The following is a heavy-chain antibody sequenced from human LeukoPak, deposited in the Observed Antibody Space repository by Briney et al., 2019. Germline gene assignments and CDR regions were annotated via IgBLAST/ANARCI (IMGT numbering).Heavy chain of an antibody. V-gene: IGHV3-30*02. CDR3: ANEEDGDIVVVPAVTGH. CDR1: GFTFRNYG. Sequence: GGSLRLSCAASGFTFRNYGMHWVRQAPGKGLEWVAFIRFDGSNRYYVDSVKGRFIISRDNSKNTLYLQMNSLRAEDTAVYYCANEEDGDIVVVPAVTGHWGQGTLVTVSS. J-gene: IGHJ4*02. D-gene: IGHD2-2*01. CDR2: IRFDGSNR.